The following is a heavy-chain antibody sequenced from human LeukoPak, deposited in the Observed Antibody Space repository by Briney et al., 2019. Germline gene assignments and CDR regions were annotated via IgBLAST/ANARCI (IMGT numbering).Heavy chain of an antibody. CDR3: ARGAGDYDILTGYWDASDY. CDR1: GFTFSSYE. J-gene: IGHJ4*02. CDR2: ISSSGGTI. V-gene: IGHV3-48*03. D-gene: IGHD3-9*01. Sequence: GGSLRLSCAASGFTFSSYEMNWVRQAPGKGLEWVSYISSSGGTIYYADSVKGRFTISRDNAKNSLYLQMNSLRAEDTAVYYCARGAGDYDILTGYWDASDYWGQGTLVTVSS.